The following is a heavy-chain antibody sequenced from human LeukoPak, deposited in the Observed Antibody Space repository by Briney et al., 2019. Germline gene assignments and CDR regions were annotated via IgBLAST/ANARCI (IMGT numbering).Heavy chain of an antibody. CDR1: GFTFSSYA. CDR3: AKDYLRRGDPVIDY. V-gene: IGHV3-30*18. CDR2: ISYDGSNK. Sequence: GGSLRLSCAASGFTFSSYAMSWVRQAPGKGLEWVAVISYDGSNKYYADSVKGRFTISRDNSKNTLYLQMNSLRAEDTAVYYCAKDYLRRGDPVIDYWGQGTLVTVSS. D-gene: IGHD4-17*01. J-gene: IGHJ4*02.